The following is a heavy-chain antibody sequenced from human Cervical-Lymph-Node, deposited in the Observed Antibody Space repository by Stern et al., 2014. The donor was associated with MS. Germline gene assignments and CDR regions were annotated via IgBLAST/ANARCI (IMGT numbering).Heavy chain of an antibody. Sequence: VQLVESGPGLVKPSQTLSLTCTVSGGSISSSGYYWSWIRQPAGKGLEWIGRIHDSGSTYYNPSLKTRVPISMDTAHNQFPLKLPLGTAADTAVYYCATTRWDLFTWNWFDPWGQGTLVTVSS. CDR3: ATTRWDLFTWNWFDP. CDR2: IHDSGST. J-gene: IGHJ5*02. V-gene: IGHV4-61*02. CDR1: GGSISSSGYY. D-gene: IGHD1-26*01.